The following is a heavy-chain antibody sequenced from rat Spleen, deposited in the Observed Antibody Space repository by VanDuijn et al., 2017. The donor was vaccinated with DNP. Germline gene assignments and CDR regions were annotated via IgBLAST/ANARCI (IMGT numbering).Heavy chain of an antibody. V-gene: IGHV5-25*01. CDR2: ISSTGDNT. J-gene: IGHJ2*01. CDR1: GFTFSDYN. Sequence: EVQLVESGGGLVQPGRSLKLSCAASGFTFSDYNMAWVRQAPKKGLEWVASISSTGDNTYYSDSVKGRFSLSRDNAKSTLYLQVNSLRSEDTATYYCTSNPHIRTAAPFDYWGQGVMVTVSS. D-gene: IGHD3-8*01. CDR3: TSNPHIRTAAPFDY.